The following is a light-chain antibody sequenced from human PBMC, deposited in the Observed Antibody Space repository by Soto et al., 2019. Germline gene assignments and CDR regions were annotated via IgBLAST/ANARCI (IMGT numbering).Light chain of an antibody. CDR1: QNVNTN. J-gene: IGKJ2*01. CDR2: GAS. Sequence: EIVMTQSPATLSVSPGERATLSCRASQNVNTNLAWYQQKPGQAPRLLIYGASTRATGIPARFSGSGSGTEFTLTISSLPSEDFAVYSCQQYNNWPYTFGHGTALESK. CDR3: QQYNNWPYT. V-gene: IGKV3-15*01.